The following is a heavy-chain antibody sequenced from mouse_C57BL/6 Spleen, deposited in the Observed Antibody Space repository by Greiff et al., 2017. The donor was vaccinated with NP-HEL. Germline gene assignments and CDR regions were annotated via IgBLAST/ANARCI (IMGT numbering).Heavy chain of an antibody. D-gene: IGHD1-1*01. Sequence: QVQLQQSGAELVKPGASVKISCKASGYAFSSYWMNWVKQRPGKGLEWIGQIYPGDGDTNYNGKFKGKATLTADKSSSTAYMQLSSLTSEDSAVYFCARGYGSGYPYWYIEVWGTGTTVTVSS. V-gene: IGHV1-80*01. CDR3: ARGYGSGYPYWYIEV. CDR1: GYAFSSYW. CDR2: IYPGDGDT. J-gene: IGHJ1*03.